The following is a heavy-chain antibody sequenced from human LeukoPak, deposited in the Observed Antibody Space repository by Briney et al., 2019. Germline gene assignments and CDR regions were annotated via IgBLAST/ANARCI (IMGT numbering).Heavy chain of an antibody. Sequence: GGSLRLSCAASGFTFSRYDMHWVRQATGKGLEWISSIGTGGNTYYIGSVKGRFTISRENAKSSLYLQMISLRAGDTAVYYCVRGGEIGFDSWGQGTLVTVSS. CDR1: GFTFSRYD. D-gene: IGHD3-16*01. CDR3: VRGGEIGFDS. V-gene: IGHV3-13*04. CDR2: IGTGGNT. J-gene: IGHJ5*01.